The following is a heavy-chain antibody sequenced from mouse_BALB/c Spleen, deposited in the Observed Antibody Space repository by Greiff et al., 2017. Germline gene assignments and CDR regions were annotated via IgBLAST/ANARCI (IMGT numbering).Heavy chain of an antibody. CDR2: IFPGDGST. V-gene: IGHV1-85*01. CDR1: GYTFTSYD. CDR3: ARSFTTAFAY. Sequence: QVQLKESGAELVKPGASVKLSCKASGYTFTSYDINWVRQRPEQGLKWIGWIFPGDGSTKYNEKFKGKATLTTDKSSSTAYMQLSRLTSEDSAVYFCARSFTTAFAYWGQGTLVTVSA. J-gene: IGHJ3*01. D-gene: IGHD1-2*01.